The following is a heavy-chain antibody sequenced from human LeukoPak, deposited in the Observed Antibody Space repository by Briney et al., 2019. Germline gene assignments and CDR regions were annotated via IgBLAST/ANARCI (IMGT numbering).Heavy chain of an antibody. V-gene: IGHV3-74*01. D-gene: IGHD6-13*01. CDR1: EFTFSNYW. Sequence: QTGGSLRLSCAASEFTFSNYWMHWVRQAPGKGLVWVSRTNSDGSITSYADSVKGRFTISRDNAKNTLYLQMNSLRAEDTAVYYCARERAAADDSLDYWGQGTLVTVPS. CDR2: TNSDGSIT. CDR3: ARERAAADDSLDY. J-gene: IGHJ4*02.